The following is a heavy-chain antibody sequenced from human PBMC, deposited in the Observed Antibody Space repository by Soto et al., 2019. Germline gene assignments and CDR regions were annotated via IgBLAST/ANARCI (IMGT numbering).Heavy chain of an antibody. D-gene: IGHD2-2*01. CDR1: GGSISSYY. Sequence: SETLSLTCTVSGGSISSYYWSWIRQPPGKGLEWIGYIYYSGSTNYNPSLKSRVTISVDTSKNQFSLKLSSVTAADTAVYDCARVVPAARGMDVWGQGTTVTVSS. CDR3: ARVVPAARGMDV. CDR2: IYYSGST. V-gene: IGHV4-59*01. J-gene: IGHJ6*02.